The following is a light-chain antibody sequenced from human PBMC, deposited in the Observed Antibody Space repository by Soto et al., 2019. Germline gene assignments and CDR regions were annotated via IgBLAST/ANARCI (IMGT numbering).Light chain of an antibody. V-gene: IGKV1-5*01. Sequence: DIQRTQSPYSLSPSVGDRVTITCRASRSISDWLAWYQQKPGKAPELLIFDASNLKSGVSSRFSGSGSGTEFTLTISRLQPDDVATYYCLQYSSHSWTFGQGTKVDIK. CDR1: RSISDW. J-gene: IGKJ1*01. CDR3: LQYSSHSWT. CDR2: DAS.